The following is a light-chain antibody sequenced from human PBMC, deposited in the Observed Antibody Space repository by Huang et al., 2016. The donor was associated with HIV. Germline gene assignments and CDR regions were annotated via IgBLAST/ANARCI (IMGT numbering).Light chain of an antibody. Sequence: ERVMTQSPATVSLSPGERATLSCRASLSVSTNLAWYQQRPGQAPGLLIYGASTRATGIPARFSGGGSGAEFTLTISSLQSEDFAVYYCQQYDNWPLTFGGGTKVQIK. CDR2: GAS. J-gene: IGKJ4*01. V-gene: IGKV3-15*01. CDR1: LSVSTN. CDR3: QQYDNWPLT.